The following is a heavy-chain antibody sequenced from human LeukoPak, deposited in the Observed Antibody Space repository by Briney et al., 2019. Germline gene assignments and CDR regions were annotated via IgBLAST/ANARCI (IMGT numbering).Heavy chain of an antibody. CDR1: GYNFDTYW. CDR2: IYPGDSDT. Sequence: GESLKISCKGSGYNFDTYWIAWMRQMPGKGLEWMGIIYPGDSDTRYSPSFQGQVTISADKSISTAYLQWSSLKASDTAMYYCASFGSYYYDSSAPGDYWGQGTLVTVSS. J-gene: IGHJ4*02. D-gene: IGHD3-22*01. V-gene: IGHV5-51*01. CDR3: ASFGSYYYDSSAPGDY.